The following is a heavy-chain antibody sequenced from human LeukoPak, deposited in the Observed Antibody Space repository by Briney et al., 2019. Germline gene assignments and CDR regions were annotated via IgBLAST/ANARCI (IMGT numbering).Heavy chain of an antibody. CDR3: ASSLYSSSWVGWFDP. V-gene: IGHV4-30-4*01. CDR2: IYYSGST. CDR1: GGSISSGDYY. D-gene: IGHD6-13*01. J-gene: IGHJ5*02. Sequence: PSETLSLTCTVSGGSISSGDYYWSWIRQPPGKGLEWIGYIYYSGSTYYNPSLKSRVTISVDTSKNQFSLKLSSVTAADTAVYYCASSLYSSSWVGWFDPWGQGTLVTVSS.